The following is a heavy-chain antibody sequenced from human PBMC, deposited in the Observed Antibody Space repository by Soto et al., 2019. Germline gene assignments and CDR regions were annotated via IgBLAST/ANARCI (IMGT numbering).Heavy chain of an antibody. J-gene: IGHJ4*02. CDR1: GGSISSGGYS. CDR3: ASFPVNPGRDISAIFDS. CDR2: IYHSGST. V-gene: IGHV4-30-2*01. Sequence: SETLSLTCAVSGGSISSGGYSWSWIRQPPGKGLEWIGYIYHSGSTYYNPSLKSRVTISVDTSKNQFSLRLSSVTAADTAVYYCASFPVNPGRDISAIFDSGGQGTLVTVSS. D-gene: IGHD3-3*02.